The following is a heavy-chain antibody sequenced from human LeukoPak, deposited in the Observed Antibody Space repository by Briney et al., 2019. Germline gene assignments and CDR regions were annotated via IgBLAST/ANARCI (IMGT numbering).Heavy chain of an antibody. V-gene: IGHV1-8*02. D-gene: IGHD4-17*01. CDR3: ARAFTVTTFYYYYYMDV. CDR1: GYTFTGYY. Sequence: ASVKVSCKASGYTFTGYYMHWVRQAPGQGLEWMGWINPNSGNTGYAQKFQGRVTMTRNTSISTAYMELSSLRSEDTAVYYCARAFTVTTFYYYYYMDVWGKGTTVTISS. J-gene: IGHJ6*03. CDR2: INPNSGNT.